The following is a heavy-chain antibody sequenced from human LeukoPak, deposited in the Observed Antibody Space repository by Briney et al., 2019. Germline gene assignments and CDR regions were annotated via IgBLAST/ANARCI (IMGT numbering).Heavy chain of an antibody. V-gene: IGHV1-8*03. D-gene: IGHD3-10*01. CDR2: MNPNSGNT. CDR1: GYTFSSYD. J-gene: IGHJ5*02. Sequence: ASVKVSCKASGYTFSSYDINWVRQATGQGLEWMGWMNPNSGNTGYAQKFQGRVTITRNTSINTAYMELSSLRSEDTAVYYCAREGRSLDWFDPWGQGTLVTVSS. CDR3: AREGRSLDWFDP.